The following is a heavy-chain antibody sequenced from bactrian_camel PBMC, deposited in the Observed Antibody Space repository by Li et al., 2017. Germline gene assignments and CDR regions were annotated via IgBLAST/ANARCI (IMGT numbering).Heavy chain of an antibody. CDR3: AARKVARGSHFSLGRAPALRRDEYNF. J-gene: IGHJ4*01. CDR2: FYTGDGAST. D-gene: IGHD2*01. CDR1: GNPTSSSC. Sequence: HVQLVESGGGLVQPGGSLRLSCTASGNPTSSSCLAWFRQTPGKEREGVAAFYTGDGASTFYADTVKGRFTISQDKSKTTLYLQMNNLEPEDTAMYYCAARKVARGSHFSLGRAPALRRDEYNFWGQGTQVTVST. V-gene: IGHV3S1*01.